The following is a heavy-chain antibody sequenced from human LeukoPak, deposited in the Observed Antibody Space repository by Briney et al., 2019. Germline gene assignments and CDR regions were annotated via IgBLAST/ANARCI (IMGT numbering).Heavy chain of an antibody. CDR3: AKDRGSYYRQDFDY. CDR2: INPNSGDT. D-gene: IGHD3-16*01. J-gene: IGHJ4*02. V-gene: IGHV1-2*02. Sequence: ASVKVSCEASGYSFTAYYMHWVRQAPGQGPEWMGWINPNSGDTKYAQKFQGGVTMTRDTSISTVYMELSSLRSDDTAVYYCAKDRGSYYRQDFDYWGQGTLVTVSP. CDR1: GYSFTAYY.